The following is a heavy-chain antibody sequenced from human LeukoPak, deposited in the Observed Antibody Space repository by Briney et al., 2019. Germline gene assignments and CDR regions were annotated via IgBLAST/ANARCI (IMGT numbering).Heavy chain of an antibody. Sequence: PGGYLRLSCAASGFTFSSYAMSWVRQAPGKGLEWVSAISGSGGSTYYADSVKGRFTISRDNSKNTLYLQMNSLRAEDTAVYYCAKDHHLSVVPAAMCDYWGQGTLVTVSS. CDR2: ISGSGGST. J-gene: IGHJ4*02. D-gene: IGHD2-2*01. CDR1: GFTFSSYA. CDR3: AKDHHLSVVPAAMCDY. V-gene: IGHV3-23*01.